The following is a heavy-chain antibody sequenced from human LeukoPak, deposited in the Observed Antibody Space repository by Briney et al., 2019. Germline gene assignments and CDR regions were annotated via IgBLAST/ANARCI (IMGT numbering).Heavy chain of an antibody. V-gene: IGHV4-31*03. D-gene: IGHD3-22*01. CDR2: IYYSGST. CDR1: GGSISSGGYY. Sequence: SETLSLTCTVSGGSISSGGYYWRWIRQHPGKGLEWIGYIYYSGSTYYNPSLKSRVTISVDTSKNQFSLKLSSVTAADTAVYYCARGSGYYLPFDYWGQGTLVTVSS. CDR3: ARGSGYYLPFDY. J-gene: IGHJ4*02.